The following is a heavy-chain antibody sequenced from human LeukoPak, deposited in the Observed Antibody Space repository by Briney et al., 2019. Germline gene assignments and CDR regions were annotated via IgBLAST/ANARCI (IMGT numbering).Heavy chain of an antibody. J-gene: IGHJ5*02. Sequence: SETLSLTCSVSGDSIRSIYSYRGRIRQPPGKGLDWTGSMYYSRRTCCNTYLKSRVAISVETSKNQYSLKLSSVTAADTAEYSCEKGSTHPYDIVTGYHHNWFDPWGQGTLVTVSS. D-gene: IGHD3-9*01. CDR2: MYYSRRT. CDR1: GDSIRSIYSY. V-gene: IGHV4-39*07. CDR3: EKGSTHPYDIVTGYHHNWFDP.